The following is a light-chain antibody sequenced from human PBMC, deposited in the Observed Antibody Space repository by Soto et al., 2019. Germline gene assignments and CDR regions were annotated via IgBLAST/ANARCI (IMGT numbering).Light chain of an antibody. Sequence: QAVVTQEPSLTVSPGGTVTLTCGSSTGTVTSTHFPCWFQQKPGQAPRTLIYDTNYKYSWTPARFSGSLLGGKAALTLSGAQPEDEAEYYCLLFYIGPAVFGGGTQLTVL. CDR3: LLFYIGPAV. J-gene: IGLJ7*01. CDR1: TGTVTSTHF. CDR2: DTN. V-gene: IGLV7-46*01.